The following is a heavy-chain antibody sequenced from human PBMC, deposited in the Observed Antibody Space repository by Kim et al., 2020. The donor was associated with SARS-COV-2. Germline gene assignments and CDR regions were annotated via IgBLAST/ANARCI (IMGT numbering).Heavy chain of an antibody. Sequence: SETLSLTCAVYGGSFSGYYWSWIRQPPGKGLEWIGEINHSGSTNYNPSLKSRVTISVDTSKNQFSLKLSSVTAADTAVYYCARLRLEGYSSRALYAFDIWGQGTMVTVSS. J-gene: IGHJ3*02. CDR2: INHSGST. CDR1: GGSFSGYY. V-gene: IGHV4-34*01. CDR3: ARLRLEGYSSRALYAFDI. D-gene: IGHD6-13*01.